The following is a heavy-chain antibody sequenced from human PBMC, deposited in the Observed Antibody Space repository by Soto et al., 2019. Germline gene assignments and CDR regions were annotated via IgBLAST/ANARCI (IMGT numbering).Heavy chain of an antibody. Sequence: GGSLRLSCASSGLTFSSYWMHWVRQAPGKGLVWVSRISTDGSVTTYADSVKGRFTISRDNAKNTLYLQMNRLRTEDTAVYYCARDPNIVLVPAALRSYYYYYGMDVWGQGTTVTVSS. CDR1: GLTFSSYW. J-gene: IGHJ6*02. CDR2: ISTDGSVT. D-gene: IGHD2-2*01. CDR3: ARDPNIVLVPAALRSYYYYYGMDV. V-gene: IGHV3-74*01.